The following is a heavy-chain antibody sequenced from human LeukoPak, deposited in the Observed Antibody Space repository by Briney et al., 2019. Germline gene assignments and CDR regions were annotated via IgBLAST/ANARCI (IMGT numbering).Heavy chain of an antibody. CDR2: ISDSSSYT. Sequence: TGVSLRLSCSASRFTFSDYYMIWIRQAPGKGLQWVSYISDSSSYTNYADSVKGRFTISRDNAKNSLYLQMNSPRAEDTAVYYGARANDLIDYWGQGTLVTVSS. CDR3: ARANDLIDY. CDR1: RFTFSDYY. J-gene: IGHJ4*02. V-gene: IGHV3-11*05.